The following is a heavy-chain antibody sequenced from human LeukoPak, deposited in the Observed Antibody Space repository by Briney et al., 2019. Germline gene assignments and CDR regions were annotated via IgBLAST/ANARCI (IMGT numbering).Heavy chain of an antibody. V-gene: IGHV4-31*03. CDR1: GGSISSGGDY. CDR2: IYYSGST. D-gene: IGHD2-15*01. J-gene: IGHJ4*02. Sequence: SETLSLTCTVSGGSISSGGDYWSWIRQHPGKGLEWIGYIYYSGSTYYNPSLKSRVTISVDTSKNQFSLKLSSVTAADTAVYYCAREGAGQAAYDYWGQGTLVTVSS. CDR3: AREGAGQAAYDY.